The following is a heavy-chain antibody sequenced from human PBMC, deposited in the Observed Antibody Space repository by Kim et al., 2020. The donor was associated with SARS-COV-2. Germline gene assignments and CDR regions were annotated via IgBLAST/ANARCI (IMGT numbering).Heavy chain of an antibody. D-gene: IGHD3-16*02. Sequence: GGSLRLSCTASGFTIGDYVMTWVRQAPVKGLEWVGFIRSKVYGGTTEYAASVRGRFTISRDDSKNIAYLQMNSLSTEDTAMYYCTRASDYVWGNYRYFYFDYWGQGILVTVSS. CDR2: IRSKVYGGTT. J-gene: IGHJ4*02. CDR3: TRASDYVWGNYRYFYFDY. V-gene: IGHV3-49*04. CDR1: GFTIGDYV.